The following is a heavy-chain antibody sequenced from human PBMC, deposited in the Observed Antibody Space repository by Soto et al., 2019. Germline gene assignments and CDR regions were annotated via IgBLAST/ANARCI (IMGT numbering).Heavy chain of an antibody. D-gene: IGHD2-15*01. J-gene: IGHJ4*02. V-gene: IGHV4-39*01. Sequence: QLQLQESGPRLVKPSETLSLTCTVSGGSMTSGSYYWAWIRQPPGKGLEWIGSIYYIGTTYYNPSLKSRVTIPVDTSKNQFFLNLRSVTAADTAVYYCARPRRGGSRYFDYWGQGTLVTVSS. CDR2: IYYIGTT. CDR1: GGSMTSGSYY. CDR3: ARPRRGGSRYFDY.